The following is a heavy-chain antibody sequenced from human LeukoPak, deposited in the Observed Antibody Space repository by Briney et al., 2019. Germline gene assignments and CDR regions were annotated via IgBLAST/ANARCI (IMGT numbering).Heavy chain of an antibody. J-gene: IGHJ4*02. CDR3: ARDFYDGFALDY. D-gene: IGHD2/OR15-2a*01. CDR1: GFTFDDYA. CDR2: ISWNSGSI. V-gene: IGHV3-9*01. Sequence: GRSLRLSCAASGFTFDDYAMHWVRQAPGKGLEWVSGISWNSGSIGYADSVKGRFTISRDNARNSLYLQMDNLRAEDTGVYYCARDFYDGFALDYWGQGTLVTVSS.